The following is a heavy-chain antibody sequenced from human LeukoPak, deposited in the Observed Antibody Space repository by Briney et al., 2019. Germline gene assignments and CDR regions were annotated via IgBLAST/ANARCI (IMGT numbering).Heavy chain of an antibody. J-gene: IGHJ3*02. Sequence: PGGSLRLSCAASGFTFSSYSMNWVRQAPGKGLEWVSSISSSSSYIYNADSVKGRFTISRDNAKNSLYLQMNSLRADDTAVFYCARAGQWPSDAFDIWGQGTMVTVSS. CDR3: ARAGQWPSDAFDI. CDR2: ISSSSSYI. D-gene: IGHD6-19*01. V-gene: IGHV3-21*01. CDR1: GFTFSSYS.